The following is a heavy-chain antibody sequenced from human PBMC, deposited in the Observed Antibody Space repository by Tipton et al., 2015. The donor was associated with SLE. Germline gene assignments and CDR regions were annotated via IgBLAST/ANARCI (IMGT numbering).Heavy chain of an antibody. CDR2: IYYSGST. CDR3: ARGPIEGYYYYYIDV. Sequence: TLSLTCTVSGGSIRSSSNYWGWIRQSPGKGLEWIGNIYYSGSTNYNPSLKSRVTISVDMSKNQFSLKLSSVTAADTAIYYCARGPIEGYYYYYIDVWGKGTTVTVSS. CDR1: GGSIRSSSNY. D-gene: IGHD1-26*01. J-gene: IGHJ6*03. V-gene: IGHV4-39*07.